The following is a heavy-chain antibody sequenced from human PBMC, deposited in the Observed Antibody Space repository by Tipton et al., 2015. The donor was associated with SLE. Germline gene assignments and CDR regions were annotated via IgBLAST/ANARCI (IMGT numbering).Heavy chain of an antibody. D-gene: IGHD3-3*01. CDR1: GFTFSSYS. J-gene: IGHJ4*02. V-gene: IGHV3-21*01. CDR3: ARTHYDFWSGYPDY. CDR2: ISSSSSYI. Sequence: SLRLSCAASGFTFSSYSMNWVRQAPGKGLEWVSSISSSSSYIYYADSVKGRFTISRDNAKNSLYLQMGSLRAEDMAVYYCARTHYDFWSGYPDYWGQGTLVTVSS.